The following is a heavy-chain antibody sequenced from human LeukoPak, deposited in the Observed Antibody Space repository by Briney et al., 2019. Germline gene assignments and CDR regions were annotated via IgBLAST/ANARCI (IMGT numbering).Heavy chain of an antibody. D-gene: IGHD3-3*01. CDR3: ATFGIIIRNDYFDF. J-gene: IGHJ4*02. V-gene: IGHV3-23*01. Sequence: GGSLRLSCEASGFVFRSFALAWVRQAPGKGLEWFSSITANGDRSYYADSVRGRFTISRDNSKNTVYLEMSSLSAEDTALYYCATFGIIIRNDYFDFWGQGTQAIVSS. CDR2: ITANGDRS. CDR1: GFVFRSFA.